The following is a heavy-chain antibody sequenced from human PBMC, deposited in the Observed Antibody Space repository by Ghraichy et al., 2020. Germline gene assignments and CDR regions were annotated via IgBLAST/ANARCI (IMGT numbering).Heavy chain of an antibody. D-gene: IGHD3-10*01. CDR1: GFTVRTSD. CDR2: IYSSGIT. CDR3: AIRPVSEAPGF. J-gene: IGHJ4*02. V-gene: IGHV3-53*01. Sequence: GGSLRLSCVASGFTVRTSDIHWVRQAPGTGLEWVSLIYSSGITHYADSVKGRFTISRDISKNTVSLQMTGLRADDTAMYYCAIRPVSEAPGFWGQGTLVTVSS.